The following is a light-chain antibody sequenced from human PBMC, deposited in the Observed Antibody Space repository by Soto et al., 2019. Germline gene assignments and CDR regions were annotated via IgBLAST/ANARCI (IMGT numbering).Light chain of an antibody. CDR1: SSDVGDHNF. CDR2: EVS. V-gene: IGLV2-8*01. J-gene: IGLJ2*01. CDR3: SSSAGSRHVV. Sequence: QSALTQPPSASGSFGQSVTISCTGSSSDVGDHNFVSWYQQHPGKAPKIIISEVSERPSGVPDRFSGSKSGSTASLTVSGLQAEDEADYFCSSSAGSRHVVFGGGTKLTVL.